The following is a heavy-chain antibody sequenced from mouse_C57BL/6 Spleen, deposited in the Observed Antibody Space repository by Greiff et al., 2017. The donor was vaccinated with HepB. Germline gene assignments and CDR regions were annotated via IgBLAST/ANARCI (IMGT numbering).Heavy chain of an antibody. J-gene: IGHJ2*01. CDR2: IYPGDGDT. CDR3: ARRTYYYGSSYEGSLDY. CDR1: GYAFSSYW. V-gene: IGHV1-80*01. Sequence: VQLQQSGAELVKPGASVKISCKASGYAFSSYWMNWVKQRPGKGLEWIGQIYPGDGDTNYNGKFKGKATLTEDKSSSTAYMQLSSLTSEDSAVYFCARRTYYYGSSYEGSLDYWGQGTTLTVSS. D-gene: IGHD1-1*01.